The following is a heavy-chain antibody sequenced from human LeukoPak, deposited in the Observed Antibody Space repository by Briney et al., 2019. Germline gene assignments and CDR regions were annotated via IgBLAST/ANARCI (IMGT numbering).Heavy chain of an antibody. CDR3: ARFRRDSSSSLYYYYYMDV. D-gene: IGHD6-6*01. J-gene: IGHJ6*03. CDR1: GGSFSGYY. V-gene: IGHV4-34*01. Sequence: SETLSLTCVVYGGSFSGYYWSWIRQPPGKGLEWIGEINHSGSTNYNPSLKSRVTISVDTSKNQFSLKLSSVTAADTAVYYCARFRRDSSSSLYYYYYMDVWGKGTTVTVSS. CDR2: INHSGST.